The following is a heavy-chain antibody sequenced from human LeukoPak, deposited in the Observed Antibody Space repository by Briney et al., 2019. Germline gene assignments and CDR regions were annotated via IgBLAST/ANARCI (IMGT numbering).Heavy chain of an antibody. V-gene: IGHV3-53*01. J-gene: IGHJ5*02. CDR3: ARISWNYDILTGYPPPGFDP. CDR2: IYSGGST. D-gene: IGHD3-9*01. CDR1: GFTVSSNY. Sequence: GGSLRLSCAASGFTVSSNYMSWVRQAPGKGPEWVSVIYSGGSTYYADSVKGRFTISRDNSKNTLYLQMNSLRAEDTAVYYCARISWNYDILTGYPPPGFDPWGQGTLVTVSS.